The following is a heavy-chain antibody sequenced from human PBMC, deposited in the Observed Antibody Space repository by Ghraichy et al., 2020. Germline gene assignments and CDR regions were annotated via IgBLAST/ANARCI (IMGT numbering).Heavy chain of an antibody. CDR2: ITSGSSTR. J-gene: IGHJ4*02. CDR3: ARALADVGVFDF. Sequence: LSLTCTASGFTFSDYSMNWVRQTPRKGLEWVSFITSGSSTRYYADSVKGRFTISRDNAKNSLFLQMNSLRDEDTAVYYCARALADVGVFDFWGQGTLVTVSS. V-gene: IGHV3-48*02. D-gene: IGHD3-16*01. CDR1: GFTFSDYS.